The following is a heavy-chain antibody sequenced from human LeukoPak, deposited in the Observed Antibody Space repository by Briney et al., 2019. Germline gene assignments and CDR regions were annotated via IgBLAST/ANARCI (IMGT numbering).Heavy chain of an antibody. D-gene: IGHD6-19*01. V-gene: IGHV3-23*01. Sequence: PGGTLRLSCEASGFTFTNYGMSWVRQAPGKGLEWVSVISGRGGRTDYADSVKGRFTISRDNSKNTLYLQMNSLRAEDTAVYYCAKSVVPQWLKGGWYFDLWGRGTLVTVSS. J-gene: IGHJ2*01. CDR1: GFTFTNYG. CDR3: AKSVVPQWLKGGWYFDL. CDR2: ISGRGGRT.